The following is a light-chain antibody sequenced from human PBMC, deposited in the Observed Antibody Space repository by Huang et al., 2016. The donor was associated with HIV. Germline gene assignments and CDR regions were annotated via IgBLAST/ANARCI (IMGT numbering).Light chain of an antibody. V-gene: IGKV3-15*01. Sequence: EIMMTQSPATLSVSPGERATLSCRASQVIYRSLAWYQQKPGQAPRLLIYGASDRATGVPVSVSGSGFTKEFTVTMSSMQAEDSAGYYGEQYVKWLRTFGGGTKVEI. CDR3: EQYVKWLRT. CDR2: GAS. J-gene: IGKJ4*01. CDR1: QVIYRS.